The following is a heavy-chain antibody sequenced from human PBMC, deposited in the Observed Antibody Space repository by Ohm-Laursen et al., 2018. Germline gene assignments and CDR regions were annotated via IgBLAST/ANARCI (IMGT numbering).Heavy chain of an antibody. CDR1: RFSFSDYY. V-gene: IGHV3-11*01. D-gene: IGHD3-22*01. CDR3: ARIPYSYYDSSGPLYVDY. J-gene: IGHJ4*02. CDR2: ISSRGTTI. Sequence: GSLRLSCAASRFSFSDYYMSWIRQAPGKGLECISYISSRGTTIYYADSVKGRFAISRDNANNSLYLQMNSLRAEDTAVYYCARIPYSYYDSSGPLYVDYWGQGTLVTVSS.